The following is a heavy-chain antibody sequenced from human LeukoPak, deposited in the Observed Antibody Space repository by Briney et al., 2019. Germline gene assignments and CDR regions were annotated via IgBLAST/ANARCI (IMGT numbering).Heavy chain of an antibody. CDR1: GYTFTSYG. D-gene: IGHD2-2*01. J-gene: IGHJ4*02. V-gene: IGHV1-18*01. Sequence: ASVKVSCKASGYTFTSYGISWVRQAPGQGLEWMGWISAYNGNTNYAQKLQGRVTMTTDTSTSTAYMELRSLRSDDTAVYYCAKTYCSSTSCYERDYWGQGTLVTVSS. CDR2: ISAYNGNT. CDR3: AKTYCSSTSCYERDY.